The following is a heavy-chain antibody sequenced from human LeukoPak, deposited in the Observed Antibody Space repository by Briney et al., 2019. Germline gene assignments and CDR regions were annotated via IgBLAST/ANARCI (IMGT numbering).Heavy chain of an antibody. D-gene: IGHD3-3*01. CDR2: ISPNNGNT. V-gene: IGHV1-18*01. CDR3: ARGGHLEWAIDY. CDR1: GSTFTNYG. Sequence: ASVKVSCKAAGSTFTNYGISWVRQAPGQGLEWMGWISPNNGNTNYAQKVQGRVTMTTDTSTSTAYMELRSLRSDDTAVYYCARGGHLEWAIDYWGQGTLVTVSS. J-gene: IGHJ4*02.